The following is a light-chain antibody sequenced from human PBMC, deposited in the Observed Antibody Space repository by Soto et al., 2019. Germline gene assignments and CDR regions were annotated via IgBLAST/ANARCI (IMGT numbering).Light chain of an antibody. Sequence: EIVMTQSPATLSVSPGETATLSCRASQSVTYNLAWYQQKPGQGPRLLIYGAFTRATGIPARFSGSGSGTAFTLTISSMQSEDFAVYYCQQYQNWPPLTFGGGTKVEI. J-gene: IGKJ4*01. CDR2: GAF. CDR3: QQYQNWPPLT. CDR1: QSVTYN. V-gene: IGKV3-15*01.